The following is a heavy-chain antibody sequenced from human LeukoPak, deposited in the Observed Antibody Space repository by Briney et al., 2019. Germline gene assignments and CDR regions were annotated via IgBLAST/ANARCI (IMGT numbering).Heavy chain of an antibody. CDR1: GGTFSSYA. J-gene: IGHJ2*01. CDR2: IIPIFGTA. V-gene: IGHV1-69*13. Sequence: GASVKVSCKASGGTFSSYAISWVRQAPGQGLEWMGGIIPIFGTANYAQKFQGRVTITADGSTSTAYMELSSLRSEDTAVYYCARDYYGDYSGYFDLWGRGTLVTVSS. CDR3: ARDYYGDYSGYFDL. D-gene: IGHD4-17*01.